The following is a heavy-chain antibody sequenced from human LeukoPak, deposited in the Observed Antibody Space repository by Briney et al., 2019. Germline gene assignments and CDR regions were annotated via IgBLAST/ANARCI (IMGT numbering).Heavy chain of an antibody. J-gene: IGHJ6*02. V-gene: IGHV1-46*01. CDR3: AREDVVLVDAVRYYYYGMDV. CDR2: INPSGGST. D-gene: IGHD2-8*01. CDR1: GYNFISYY. Sequence: ASVKVSCKASGYNFISYYMHWVRQAPGQGLEWMGIINPSGGSTTYAQKFQDRVTMTRDTSTSTVYMELSSLKSEDTAVYYCAREDVVLVDAVRYYYYGMDVWGQGTTVTVSS.